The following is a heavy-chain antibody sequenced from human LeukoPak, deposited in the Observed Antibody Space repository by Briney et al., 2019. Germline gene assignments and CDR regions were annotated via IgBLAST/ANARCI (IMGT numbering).Heavy chain of an antibody. CDR3: ARGGCGGDCYYYYIDV. CDR1: GGSISSYY. D-gene: IGHD2-21*01. Sequence: PSETLSLTCTVSGGSISSYYWSWIRQPPGKGLEWIGYIYYSGTTNYNPSLKSRVTMSVDTSKNQFSLKLTSVTAADTAVYHCARGGCGGDCYYYYIDVWGKGTTVTVSS. J-gene: IGHJ6*03. V-gene: IGHV4-59*01. CDR2: IYYSGTT.